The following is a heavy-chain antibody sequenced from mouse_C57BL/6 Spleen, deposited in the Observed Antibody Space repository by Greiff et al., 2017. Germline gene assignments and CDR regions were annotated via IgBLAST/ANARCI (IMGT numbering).Heavy chain of an antibody. CDR3: AREIYSNYERAYYFDY. CDR1: GYTFTSYW. V-gene: IGHV1-69*01. J-gene: IGHJ2*01. CDR2: IDPSDSYT. D-gene: IGHD2-5*01. Sequence: VQLQQSGAELVMPGASVKLSCKASGYTFTSYWMHWVKQRPGQGLEWIGEIDPSDSYTNYNQKFKGKSTLTVDKSSSTAYMQLSSLTSEDSAVYYCAREIYSNYERAYYFDYWGQGTTLTVSS.